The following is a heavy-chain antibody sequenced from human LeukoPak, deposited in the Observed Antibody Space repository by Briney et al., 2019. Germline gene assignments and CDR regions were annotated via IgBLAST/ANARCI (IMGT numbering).Heavy chain of an antibody. D-gene: IGHD3-10*01. CDR3: ARGTNYYGSGSLFDY. Sequence: SETLSLTCTVSGGSISSYYWSWIRQPAGKGLEWIGRIYTSGSTNYNPSLKSRVTMSVDTSKNRFSLKLSSVTAADTAVYYCARGTNYYGSGSLFDYWGQGTLVTVSS. V-gene: IGHV4-4*07. CDR1: GGSISSYY. J-gene: IGHJ4*02. CDR2: IYTSGST.